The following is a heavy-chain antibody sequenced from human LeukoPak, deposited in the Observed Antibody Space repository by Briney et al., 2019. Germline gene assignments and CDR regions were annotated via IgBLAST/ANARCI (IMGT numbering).Heavy chain of an antibody. CDR3: AKGYGDYGSLEYFQH. J-gene: IGHJ1*01. Sequence: GGSLRLSCAASGFTFSSYGMHWVRQAPGKGLEWVAVISYDGSNKYYADSVKGRFTISRDNSKNTLYLQMNSLRAEDTAVYYCAKGYGDYGSLEYFQHWGQGTLVTVSS. V-gene: IGHV3-30*18. CDR1: GFTFSSYG. D-gene: IGHD4-17*01. CDR2: ISYDGSNK.